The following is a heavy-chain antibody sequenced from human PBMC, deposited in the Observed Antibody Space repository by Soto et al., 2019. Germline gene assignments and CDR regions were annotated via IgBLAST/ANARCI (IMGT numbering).Heavy chain of an antibody. Sequence: LSLTCAVSGGSISSGGYSWSWIRQPPGKGLEWIGYIYHSGSTYYNPSLKSRVTISVDRSKNQFSLKLSSVTAADTAVYYCARGGKYYYDSSGYSWFDPWGQGTLVTVSS. CDR3: ARGGKYYYDSSGYSWFDP. CDR1: GGSISSGGYS. CDR2: IYHSGST. J-gene: IGHJ5*02. D-gene: IGHD3-22*01. V-gene: IGHV4-30-2*01.